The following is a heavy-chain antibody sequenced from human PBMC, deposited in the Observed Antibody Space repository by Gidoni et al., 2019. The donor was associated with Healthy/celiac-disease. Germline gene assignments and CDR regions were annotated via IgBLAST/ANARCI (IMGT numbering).Heavy chain of an antibody. J-gene: IGHJ4*02. CDR3: AKDLWFGELYTPDY. V-gene: IGHV3-9*01. Sequence: EVQLVESGGGLVQPGRSLRLSCAASGFTFDDYAMHWVRQAPGKGLEWVSGISWNSGSIGYADSVKGRFTISRDNAKNSLYLQMNSLRAEDTALYYCAKDLWFGELYTPDYWGQGTLVTVSS. CDR1: GFTFDDYA. D-gene: IGHD3-10*01. CDR2: ISWNSGSI.